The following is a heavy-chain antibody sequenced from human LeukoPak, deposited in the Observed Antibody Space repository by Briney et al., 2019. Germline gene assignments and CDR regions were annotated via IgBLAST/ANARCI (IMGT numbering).Heavy chain of an antibody. CDR2: TYYRSKWLN. Sequence: SQTLSLTCAISGDSVSRNTAAWNWIRQSPSRGLEWLGRTYYRSKWLNDYALSVKSRITVNPDTSKNQFSLQLMSVTPDDTAVYYCARGPPFDYWGQGILVTASS. CDR3: ARGPPFDY. J-gene: IGHJ4*02. CDR1: GDSVSRNTAA. V-gene: IGHV6-1*01.